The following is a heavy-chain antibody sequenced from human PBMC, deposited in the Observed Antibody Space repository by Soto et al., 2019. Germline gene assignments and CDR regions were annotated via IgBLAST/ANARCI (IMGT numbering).Heavy chain of an antibody. CDR2: IYSGGST. V-gene: IGHV3-66*01. CDR1: GFTVSSNY. Sequence: GGSLRLSCAASGFTVSSNYMSWVRQAPGKGLEWVSVIYSGGSTYYADSVKGRFTISRDNSKNTLYLQRNSLRAEDTAVYYCAREKTGDREYLTGDAFDIWGQGTMVTVSS. D-gene: IGHD7-27*01. CDR3: AREKTGDREYLTGDAFDI. J-gene: IGHJ3*02.